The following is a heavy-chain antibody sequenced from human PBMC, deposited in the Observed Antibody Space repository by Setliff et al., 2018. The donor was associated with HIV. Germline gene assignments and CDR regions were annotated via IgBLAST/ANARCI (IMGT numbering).Heavy chain of an antibody. CDR2: VYYNWAT. V-gene: IGHV4-39*07. CDR1: GDSFNGSHYL. J-gene: IGHJ6*03. Sequence: PSETLSLTCTVSGDSFNGSHYLWGWIRQPPGKGLAWVGNVYYNWATYYNPSLKNRVTISVDTSKNQFSLRLTSVTAADTAVYYCARGSRQLTIFGVVFKTNYYFMDVWGKGTAVTVSS. D-gene: IGHD3-3*01. CDR3: ARGSRQLTIFGVVFKTNYYFMDV.